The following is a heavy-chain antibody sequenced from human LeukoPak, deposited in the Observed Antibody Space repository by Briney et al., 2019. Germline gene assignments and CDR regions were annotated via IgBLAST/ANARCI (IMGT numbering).Heavy chain of an antibody. D-gene: IGHD1-1*01. V-gene: IGHV4-59*08. CDR2: FYYSGST. CDR3: ARRRYNHGDFDY. Sequence: PLETLSLTCTVSGDSITSDYWSWIRQPPGKGLEWIGFFYYSGSTNYNPSLKSRVTISVDTSKNQFSLKLTSVTAADTAVYYCARRRYNHGDFDYRGQGTLVTVSS. J-gene: IGHJ4*02. CDR1: GDSITSDY.